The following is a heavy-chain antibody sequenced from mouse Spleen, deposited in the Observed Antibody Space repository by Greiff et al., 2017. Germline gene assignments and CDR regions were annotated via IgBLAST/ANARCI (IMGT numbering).Heavy chain of an antibody. J-gene: IGHJ3*01. CDR3: ARRGPRAWFAY. V-gene: IGHV5-9-2*01. D-gene: IGHD3-3*01. CDR1: GFTFSSYG. Sequence: EVKVVESGGGLVKPGGSLKLSCAASGFTFSSYGMSWVRQTPEKRLEWVATISGGGSYTYYPDSVKGRFTISRDNAKNNLYLQMSSLRSEDTALYYCARRGPRAWFAYWGQGTLVTVSA. CDR2: ISGGGSYT.